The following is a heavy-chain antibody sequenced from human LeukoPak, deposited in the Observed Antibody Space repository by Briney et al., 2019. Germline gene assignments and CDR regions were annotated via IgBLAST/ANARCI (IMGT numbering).Heavy chain of an antibody. CDR1: GFTFSDYY. J-gene: IGHJ5*02. V-gene: IGHV3-11*01. CDR3: ASIPDYGGNRAGGWFDP. Sequence: GGSLRLSCAASGFTFSDYYMSWIRQAPGKGLEWVSYISSSGSTIYYADSVKGRFTISRDNAKNSLYLQMNSLRAEDTAVYYCASIPDYGGNRAGGWFDPWGQGTLVTVSS. CDR2: ISSSGSTI. D-gene: IGHD4-23*01.